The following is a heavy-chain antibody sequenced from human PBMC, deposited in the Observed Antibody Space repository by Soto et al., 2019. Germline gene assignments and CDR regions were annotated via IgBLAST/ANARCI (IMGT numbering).Heavy chain of an antibody. V-gene: IGHV3-23*01. CDR3: AKDRSRITIFGVDYYYYYMDV. CDR2: ISVSGDRT. Sequence: EVQLLESGGGLIHPGESLRLSCSAYGFTFSNYAVSWVRQAPGKGLEWVSAISVSGDRTYYADSVKGRFTISRDNSKYTLYLQMNSLRAEDTAVYYCAKDRSRITIFGVDYYYYYMDVWGRGTTVTVSS. D-gene: IGHD3-3*01. J-gene: IGHJ6*03. CDR1: GFTFSNYA.